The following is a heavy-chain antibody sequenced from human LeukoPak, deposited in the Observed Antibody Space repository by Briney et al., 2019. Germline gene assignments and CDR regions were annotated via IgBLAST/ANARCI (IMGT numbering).Heavy chain of an antibody. CDR1: GLTLSTAW. V-gene: IGHV3-15*01. CDR2: IKSKTEGGTT. J-gene: IGHJ4*02. D-gene: IGHD6-19*01. CDR3: AKYNIGWNFGS. Sequence: PGGSLRLSCTASGLTLSTAWMSWVRQAPGKGLEWVGRIKSKTEGGTTDYAAPVKGRFTISIDDSKNTLYLQMNSLTTGDTAVYYRAKYNIGWNFGSWGQGTLVTVSS.